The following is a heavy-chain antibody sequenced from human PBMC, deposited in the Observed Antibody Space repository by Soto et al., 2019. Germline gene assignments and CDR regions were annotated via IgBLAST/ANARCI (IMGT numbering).Heavy chain of an antibody. CDR1: GGTFSSYA. Sequence: QVQLVQSGAEVKKPGSSVKVSCKASGGTFSSYAISWVRQAPGQGLEWMGGIIPIFGTADYAQTFQGRVTITADESTSTAYMELSSLRSEDMAVYYCASHTGSSPEGRYYYGMDVWGQGTTVTVSS. CDR3: ASHTGSSPEGRYYYGMDV. V-gene: IGHV1-69*12. CDR2: IIPIFGTA. J-gene: IGHJ6*02. D-gene: IGHD1-26*01.